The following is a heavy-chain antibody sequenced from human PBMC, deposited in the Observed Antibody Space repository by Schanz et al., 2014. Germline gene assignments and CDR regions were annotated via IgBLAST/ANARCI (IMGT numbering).Heavy chain of an antibody. D-gene: IGHD5-18*01. J-gene: IGHJ3*02. CDR1: GYTFTSHG. CDR3: TRGGYSYALSAFDI. CDR2: ITAYNGDT. Sequence: QVQLVQSGAEVKKPGASVKVSCKASGYTFTSHGISWVRQAPGQGLEWMGWITAYNGDTNYALKLQGRVTMTTDTTTGTAYIELRSLRSNNTALYYCTRGGYSYALSAFDIWGQGTMVTVSS. V-gene: IGHV1-18*01.